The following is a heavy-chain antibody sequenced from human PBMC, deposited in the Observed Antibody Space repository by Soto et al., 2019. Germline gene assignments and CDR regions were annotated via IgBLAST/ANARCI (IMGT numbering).Heavy chain of an antibody. CDR2: IYTSGST. Sequence: SETRSLTWIVSGTSVSNYYWSWIRQPAGKGLEHIGRIYTSGSTSYNPSLKSRVTMSMDTSQTQIYLNLTSVTAADTAVYYCARGGIQLSYAFDYWGQGILVTVSS. CDR1: GTSVSNYY. J-gene: IGHJ4*02. D-gene: IGHD5-18*01. V-gene: IGHV4-4*07. CDR3: ARGGIQLSYAFDY.